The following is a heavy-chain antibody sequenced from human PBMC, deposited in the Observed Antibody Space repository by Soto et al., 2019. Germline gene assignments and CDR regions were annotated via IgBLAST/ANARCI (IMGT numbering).Heavy chain of an antibody. J-gene: IGHJ4*02. CDR1: GGSFSGYY. D-gene: IGHD6-13*01. Sequence: QVQLQQWGAGLLKPSETLSLTCAVYGGSFSGYYWSWIRQPPGKGLEWMGEINHSGSTNYNPSLRSRVTISVDTSKNQVSLKLSSVTAADTAVYYCATTGRIAAAGTFYYWGQGTLVTVSS. V-gene: IGHV4-34*01. CDR3: ATTGRIAAAGTFYY. CDR2: INHSGST.